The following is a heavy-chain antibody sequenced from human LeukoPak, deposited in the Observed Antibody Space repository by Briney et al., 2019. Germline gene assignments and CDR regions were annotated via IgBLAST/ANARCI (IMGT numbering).Heavy chain of an antibody. CDR2: ISPDSGGT. Sequence: ASVKVSCKASGYTFTGHYIHWVRQAPGQGPEWMGWISPDSGGTRYAQKFQGRVTLTRDTSVNTAYMELSTLRSDDTAVYYCVRSLCRGSCACNPWGQGTLVTVSS. D-gene: IGHD2-15*01. CDR3: VRSLCRGSCACNP. V-gene: IGHV1-2*02. J-gene: IGHJ5*02. CDR1: GYTFTGHY.